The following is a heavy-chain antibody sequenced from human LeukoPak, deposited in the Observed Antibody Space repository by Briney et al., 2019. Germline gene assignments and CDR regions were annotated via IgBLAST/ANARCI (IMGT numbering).Heavy chain of an antibody. Sequence: SETLSLTCSVSGASITSYYWSWIRQSAGKGLEWIGRLSSSGSSIHNPSLKSRLTMSVDTSKNQFSLKLSSVTAADTAVYYCARGPSTYYDSSGYSLIDAFDIWGQGTMVTVSS. J-gene: IGHJ3*02. CDR2: LSSSGSS. D-gene: IGHD3-22*01. V-gene: IGHV4-4*07. CDR3: ARGPSTYYDSSGYSLIDAFDI. CDR1: GASITSYY.